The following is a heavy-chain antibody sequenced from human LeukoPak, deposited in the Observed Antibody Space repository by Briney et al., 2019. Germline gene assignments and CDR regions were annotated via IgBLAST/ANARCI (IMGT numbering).Heavy chain of an antibody. J-gene: IGHJ3*02. D-gene: IGHD6-19*01. Sequence: SLTISCKGSGYSFPSYWIGWVRHMPGKGLEWMGFIYPGDSDTRYSPSFQGQVTISADKSISTAYVQWSSLQASNTAMYYCARRTSSDAGKAFDIWGQGTMVTVSS. CDR1: GYSFPSYW. CDR2: IYPGDSDT. CDR3: ARRTSSDAGKAFDI. V-gene: IGHV5-51*01.